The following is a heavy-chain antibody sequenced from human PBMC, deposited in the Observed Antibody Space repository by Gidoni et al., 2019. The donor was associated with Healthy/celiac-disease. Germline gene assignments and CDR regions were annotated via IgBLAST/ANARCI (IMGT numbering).Heavy chain of an antibody. CDR2: IIPIFGTA. CDR1: GGPFSSYA. D-gene: IGHD3-10*01. J-gene: IGHJ6*02. V-gene: IGHV1-69*01. Sequence: QVQLVQSGAEVKKPGSSVKVSCKASGGPFSSYAISWVRQAPGQGLEWMGGIIPIFGTANYAQKFQGRVTITADESTSTAYMELSSLRSEDTAVYYCARNTITMVRGVIPNYYYYGMDVWGQGTTVTVSS. CDR3: ARNTITMVRGVIPNYYYYGMDV.